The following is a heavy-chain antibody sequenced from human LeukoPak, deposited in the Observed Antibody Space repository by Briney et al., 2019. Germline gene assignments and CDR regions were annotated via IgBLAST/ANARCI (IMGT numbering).Heavy chain of an antibody. CDR3: AREFADGYNSGAFDI. V-gene: IGHV1-69*13. CDR1: GGTFSSYA. Sequence: ASVKVSCKASGGTFSSYAISWVRQAPGQGLEWMGGIIPIFGTANYAQKFQGRVTITADESTSTAYMELSSLRSEDTAVYYCAREFADGYNSGAFDIWGQGTMVTVSS. CDR2: IIPIFGTA. J-gene: IGHJ3*02. D-gene: IGHD5-24*01.